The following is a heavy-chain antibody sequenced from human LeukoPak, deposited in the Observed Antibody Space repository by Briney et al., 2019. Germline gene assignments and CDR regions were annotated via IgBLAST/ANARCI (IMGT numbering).Heavy chain of an antibody. CDR2: TYYRSKWYS. CDR1: GDSFSSNSAA. Sequence: SQTLSLTCAISGDSFSSNSAAWNWIRQSPSRGLERLGRTYYRSKWYSDYAVSVKSRITVNPDTSKNQFSLQLNSVTPEDTAVYFCARENGNWFDPWGQGTLVTVSS. J-gene: IGHJ5*02. D-gene: IGHD2-8*01. CDR3: ARENGNWFDP. V-gene: IGHV6-1*01.